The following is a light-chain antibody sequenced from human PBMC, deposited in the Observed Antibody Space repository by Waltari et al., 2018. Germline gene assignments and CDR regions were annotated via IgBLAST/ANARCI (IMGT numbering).Light chain of an antibody. CDR1: RSDVGSYNL. V-gene: IGLV2-23*01. Sequence: QSALTQPASVSGSPGQSITISCTGTRSDVGSYNLVSWYQQNPGKAPKLMIYEGSKRPSGVSNRFSGSKSGNTASLTISGLQAEDEADYYCCSYTAGSTWVFGGGTKLTVL. CDR3: CSYTAGSTWV. J-gene: IGLJ3*02. CDR2: EGS.